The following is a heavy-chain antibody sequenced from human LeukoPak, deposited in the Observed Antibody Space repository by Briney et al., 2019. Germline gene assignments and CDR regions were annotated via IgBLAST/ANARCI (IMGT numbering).Heavy chain of an antibody. D-gene: IGHD6-19*01. V-gene: IGHV3-20*03. CDR3: ARVTAEYSSGWYYFDY. CDR1: GFTFDDYG. CDR2: INWNGGST. J-gene: IGHJ4*02. Sequence: RTGGSLRLSFAASGFTFDDYGMSWVRQAPGKGLEWVSGINWNGGSTGYADSVKGRFTISRDNAKNSLYLQMNSLRAEDTALYYCARVTAEYSSGWYYFDYWGQGTLVTVSS.